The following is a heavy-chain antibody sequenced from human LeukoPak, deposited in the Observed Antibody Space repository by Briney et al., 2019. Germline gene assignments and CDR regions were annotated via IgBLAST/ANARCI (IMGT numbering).Heavy chain of an antibody. Sequence: SETLSLTCTVSGGSVSSGSYYWSWIRQPPGKGLEWIGYIYYSGSTNYNPSLKSRVTISVDTSKNQFFLKLSSVTAADTAVYYCAATLGPNYDILTGSDAFDIWGQGTMVTVSS. V-gene: IGHV4-61*01. CDR1: GGSVSSGSYY. J-gene: IGHJ3*02. CDR2: IYYSGST. CDR3: AATLGPNYDILTGSDAFDI. D-gene: IGHD3-9*01.